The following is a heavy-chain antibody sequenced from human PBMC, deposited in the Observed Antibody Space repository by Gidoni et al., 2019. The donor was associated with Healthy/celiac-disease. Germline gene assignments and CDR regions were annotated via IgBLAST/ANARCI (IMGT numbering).Heavy chain of an antibody. CDR1: GFPFSNAW. D-gene: IGHD3-3*01. V-gene: IGHV3-15*01. J-gene: IGHJ4*02. CDR2: IKSKTDGGTT. Sequence: EVQLVESGGGLVKPGGSLRLSCAASGFPFSNAWMSWVRQAPGKGLEWVGRIKSKTDGGTTDYAAPVKGRFTISRDDSKNTLYLQMNSLKTEDTAVYYCTAYDFWSGYPFDYWGQGTLVTVSS. CDR3: TAYDFWSGYPFDY.